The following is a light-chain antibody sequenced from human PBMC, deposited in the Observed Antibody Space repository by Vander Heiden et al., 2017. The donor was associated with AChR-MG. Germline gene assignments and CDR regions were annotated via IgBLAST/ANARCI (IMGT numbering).Light chain of an antibody. CDR3: QQYGFSPVT. Sequence: LTQSPGTLSLSPGERASLSCRASHTIGGNYLAWYQQRPGLAPRLLIYGATSRATGIPDRFSDSGSGTLFTLTISRLEPEDFVVYYCQQYGFSPVTFGGGT. J-gene: IGKJ4*01. CDR2: GAT. V-gene: IGKV3-20*01. CDR1: HTIGGNY.